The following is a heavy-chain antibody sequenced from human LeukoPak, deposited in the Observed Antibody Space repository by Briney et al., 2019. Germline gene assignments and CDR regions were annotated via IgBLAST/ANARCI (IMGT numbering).Heavy chain of an antibody. CDR1: GGSFSGYY. Sequence: PSETLSLTCAVYGGSFSGYYWSWIRQPPGKGLEWIGEINHSGSTNYNPSLKSRVTISVDTSKNQFSLKLSSVTAADTAVYYCARVSFIPKDAFDIWGQGTMVTVSS. CDR2: INHSGST. D-gene: IGHD2/OR15-2a*01. V-gene: IGHV4-34*01. J-gene: IGHJ3*02. CDR3: ARVSFIPKDAFDI.